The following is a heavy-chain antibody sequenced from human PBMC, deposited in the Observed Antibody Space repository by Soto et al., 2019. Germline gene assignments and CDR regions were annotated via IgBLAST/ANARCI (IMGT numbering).Heavy chain of an antibody. D-gene: IGHD1-26*01. Sequence: SETLSLTCTVSGDTISSNNYYWGWIRQPPGKGLEWIGSIYYSGSTYYNPSLKSRVTISVDTSKNQFSLKLSSVTAADTAVYYCARRGSGSYSDYWGQGTLVTVSS. CDR1: GDTISSNNYY. V-gene: IGHV4-39*01. J-gene: IGHJ4*02. CDR2: IYYSGST. CDR3: ARRGSGSYSDY.